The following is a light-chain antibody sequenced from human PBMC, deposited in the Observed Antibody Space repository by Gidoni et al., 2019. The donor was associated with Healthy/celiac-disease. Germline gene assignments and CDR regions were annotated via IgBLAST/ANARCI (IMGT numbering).Light chain of an antibody. J-gene: IGKJ2*01. CDR2: GAS. V-gene: IGKV3-20*01. CDR3: QQYGSSLRYT. CDR1: QSVSSSY. Sequence: EIVLTQSPGTLSLSPGERATLSCRASQSVSSSYLAWYQQKPGQAPRLLIYGASSRATGLPDRFSGSGSGTDFTLTISRLEPEDVAVYYCQQYGSSLRYTFGQGTKLEIK.